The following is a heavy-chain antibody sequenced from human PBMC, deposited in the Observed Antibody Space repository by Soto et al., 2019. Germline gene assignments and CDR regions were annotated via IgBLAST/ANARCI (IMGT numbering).Heavy chain of an antibody. V-gene: IGHV1-69*01. CDR3: ARRRYSRGWYGSFDS. CDR2: ITPLFNTA. D-gene: IGHD6-19*01. CDR1: GGTFSSFA. Sequence: QVQLVQSGAEVQKPGSSVKVSCKASGGTFSSFAISWLRQAPGQGLEWMGGITPLFNTAKYAQKFQGRVTITADESTSTSYMELSSLGYEDTAVYYCARRRYSRGWYGSFDSWGQGTLVSVPS. J-gene: IGHJ5*01.